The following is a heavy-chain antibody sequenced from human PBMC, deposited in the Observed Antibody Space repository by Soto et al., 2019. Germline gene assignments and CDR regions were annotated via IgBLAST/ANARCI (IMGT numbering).Heavy chain of an antibody. V-gene: IGHV4-30-4*01. CDR2: IYYSGST. Sequence: SETLSLTCTVSGGSISSGDYYWSWIRQPPGKGLEWIGYIYYSGSTYYNPSLKSRVTISVDTSKNQFSLKLSSVTAADTAVYYCARAPPPGDSSGVDYWGQGTLVTVSS. D-gene: IGHD3-22*01. CDR1: GGSISSGDYY. J-gene: IGHJ4*02. CDR3: ARAPPPGDSSGVDY.